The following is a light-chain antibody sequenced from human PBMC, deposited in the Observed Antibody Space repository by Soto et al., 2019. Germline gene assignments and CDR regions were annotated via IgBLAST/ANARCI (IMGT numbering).Light chain of an antibody. V-gene: IGLV1-40*01. J-gene: IGLJ2*01. Sequence: QSVLTQPPSVSGAPGQRVTISCTGSSSNIGAGYDVHWYQQLPGTAPKLLIYGNSNRPSGVPDRFSGSKSGTSASLAITGLQAEDEAHYYCQSYDSSLSVGVFGGGTKLTVL. CDR3: QSYDSSLSVGV. CDR2: GNS. CDR1: SSNIGAGYD.